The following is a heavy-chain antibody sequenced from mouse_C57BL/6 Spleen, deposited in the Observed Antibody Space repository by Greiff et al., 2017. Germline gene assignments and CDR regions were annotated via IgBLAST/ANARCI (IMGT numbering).Heavy chain of an antibody. D-gene: IGHD1-1*01. V-gene: IGHV5-16*01. CDR1: GFTFSDYY. J-gene: IGHJ4*01. CDR3: ARGGVVNYAMDY. Sequence: EVTLVESEGGLVQPGSSMKLSCTASGFTFSDYYMAWVRQVPEKGLEWVANINYDGSSTYYLDSLKSRFIISRDNAKNILYLQMSSLKSEDTATYYCARGGVVNYAMDYWGQGTSVTVSS. CDR2: INYDGSST.